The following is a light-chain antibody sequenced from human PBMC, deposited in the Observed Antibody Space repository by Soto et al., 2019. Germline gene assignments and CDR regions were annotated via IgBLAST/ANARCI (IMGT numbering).Light chain of an antibody. CDR2: GAS. Sequence: EIVLTQSPGTLSLAPGERAPLACRASQSVSSTYLAWYQQNPGQAPRLLIYGASSRATGIPDRCSGSGSGTDFTLTISRLEPEDFAVYFCQQYGSSSYTFGQWIKLEIK. V-gene: IGKV3-20*01. CDR3: QQYGSSSYT. J-gene: IGKJ2*01. CDR1: QSVSSTY.